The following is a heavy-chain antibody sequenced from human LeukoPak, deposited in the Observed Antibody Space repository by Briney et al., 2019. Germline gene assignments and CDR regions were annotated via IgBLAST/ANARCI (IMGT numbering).Heavy chain of an antibody. V-gene: IGHV1-2*02. CDR1: GYTFTGYY. D-gene: IGHD2-2*01. Sequence: VASVKVSCKASGYTFTGYYMHWVRQAPGQGLEWMGWINPNSGGTNYAQKFQGRVTMTRDTSISTAYMELNRLRSDDTAVYYCARGYWSNQLPPPDYWGQGTLVTVSS. J-gene: IGHJ4*02. CDR2: INPNSGGT. CDR3: ARGYWSNQLPPPDY.